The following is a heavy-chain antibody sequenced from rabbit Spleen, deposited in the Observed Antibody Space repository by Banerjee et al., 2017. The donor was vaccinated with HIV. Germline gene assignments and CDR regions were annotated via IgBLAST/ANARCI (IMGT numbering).Heavy chain of an antibody. D-gene: IGHD1-1*01. V-gene: IGHV1S40*01. J-gene: IGHJ4*01. CDR3: ARDLVAVIGWNFNL. CDR2: INIVTGKS. Sequence: QSLEESGGDLVQPEGSLTLTCKASGVSLNDKDVMCWVRQAPGKGLEWIACINIVTGKSVYASWAEGRFIMSRTSSTTVTLQMTSLTAADTATYFCARDLVAVIGWNFNLWGPGTLVTVS. CDR1: GVSLNDKDV.